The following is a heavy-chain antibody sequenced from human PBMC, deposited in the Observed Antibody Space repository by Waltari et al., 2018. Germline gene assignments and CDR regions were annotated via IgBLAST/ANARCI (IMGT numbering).Heavy chain of an antibody. CDR2: INHSGRT. CDR3: AGGGVSGYET. J-gene: IGHJ5*02. Sequence: QVQLQQWGAGLLKPSETLSLTCAVYGGSFSGYYWSWIRQPPGKGLGWIGEINHSGRTNYNPSLKSGVTISEDTSKNKFSLRLGPLTAADTAVNYGAGGGVSGYETWGQGTLVTVSS. CDR1: GGSFSGYY. D-gene: IGHD5-12*01. V-gene: IGHV4-34*01.